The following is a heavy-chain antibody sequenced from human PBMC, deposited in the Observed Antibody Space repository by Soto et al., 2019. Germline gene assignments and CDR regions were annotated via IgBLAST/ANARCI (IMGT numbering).Heavy chain of an antibody. V-gene: IGHV4-4*02. CDR1: GGSISSSNW. J-gene: IGHJ6*02. CDR2: IYHSGST. CDR3: ASVRGGYYYAMDV. Sequence: QVQLQESGPGLVKPSGTLSLTCAVSGGSISSSNWWSWVRQPPGKGLEWIGAIYHSGSTNYNPSLQSRATXSXDXXKNQFSLKRSSVTAADTAVYYCASVRGGYYYAMDVWGQGTTVTVSS. D-gene: IGHD3-10*02.